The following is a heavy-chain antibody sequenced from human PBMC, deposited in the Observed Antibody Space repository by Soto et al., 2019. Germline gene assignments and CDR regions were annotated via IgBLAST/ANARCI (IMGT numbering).Heavy chain of an antibody. D-gene: IGHD1-26*01. V-gene: IGHV4-59*01. CDR3: ARGGRYADY. CDR2: IYYTALT. Sequence: SETLSLTCTVSVGSMSRFYWSWIRQSPGGGLEWIASIYYTALTNYNPSLKSRAIVSIDTSKNHFSLKLSSMTAADTAVYYCARGGRYADYWGQGTLVTVSS. J-gene: IGHJ4*02. CDR1: VGSMSRFY.